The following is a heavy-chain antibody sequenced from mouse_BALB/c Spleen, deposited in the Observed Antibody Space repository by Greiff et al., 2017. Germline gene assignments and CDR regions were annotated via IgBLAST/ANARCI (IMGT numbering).Heavy chain of an antibody. V-gene: IGHV1-54*01. CDR1: GYAFTNYL. J-gene: IGHJ3*01. Sequence: VQLQQSGAELVRPGTSVKVSCKASGYAFTNYLIEWVKQRPGQGLEWIGVINPGSGGTNYNEKFKGKATLTADKSSSTAYMQLSSLTSDDSAVYFCARRKGAWFAYWGQGTLVTVSA. CDR3: ARRKGAWFAY. CDR2: INPGSGGT.